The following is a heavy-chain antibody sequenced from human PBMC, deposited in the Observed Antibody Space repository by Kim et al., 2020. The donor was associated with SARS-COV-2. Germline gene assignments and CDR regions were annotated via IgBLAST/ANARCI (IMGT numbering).Heavy chain of an antibody. D-gene: IGHD6-6*01. CDR3: ARDSPYSSSITYYLDY. V-gene: IGHV3-30*04. Sequence: GGSLRLSCAASGFTFSSYAMHWVRQAPGKGLEWVAFISYDGSNKYYVDSVKGRFTISRDNSKNTLYLQMNSLRAEDTAVYYCARDSPYSSSITYYLDYWGQGTLVTVSS. CDR2: ISYDGSNK. CDR1: GFTFSSYA. J-gene: IGHJ4*02.